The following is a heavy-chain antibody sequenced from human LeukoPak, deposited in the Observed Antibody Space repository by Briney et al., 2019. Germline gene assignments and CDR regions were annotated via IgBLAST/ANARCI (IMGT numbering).Heavy chain of an antibody. CDR2: IWYDGSNK. V-gene: IGHV3-30*02. J-gene: IGHJ3*02. Sequence: GGSLRLSCAASGFTFSSYGMHWVRQAPGKGLEWVAVIWYDGSNKYYADSVKGRFTISRDNSKNTLYLQMNSLRAEDTAVYYCAKSETWIQLGMFAFDIWGQGTMVTVSS. CDR1: GFTFSSYG. D-gene: IGHD5-18*01. CDR3: AKSETWIQLGMFAFDI.